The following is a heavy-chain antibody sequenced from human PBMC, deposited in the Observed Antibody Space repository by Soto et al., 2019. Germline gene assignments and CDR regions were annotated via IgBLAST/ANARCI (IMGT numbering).Heavy chain of an antibody. CDR1: GFTFNNFA. J-gene: IGHJ4*02. CDR3: AKVRQRFLDILTGATNFDS. Sequence: EVHLLGSGGDLVNPGGSLRLACEASGFTFNNFAMSWGRQSPVKGLEWVSTISSDGDWRHYAESVKGRFTISRDNSKSSLFLQMNSLRAEDTALYFCAKVRQRFLDILTGATNFDSWGQGTLVTVSS. D-gene: IGHD3-9*01. CDR2: ISSDGDWR. V-gene: IGHV3-23*01.